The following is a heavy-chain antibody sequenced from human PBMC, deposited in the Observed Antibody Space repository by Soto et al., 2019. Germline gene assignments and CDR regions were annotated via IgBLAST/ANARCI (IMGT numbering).Heavy chain of an antibody. Sequence: ASLKVSCKASGYTFTDSAIHWVRQAPGQSLEWLGWIAPGNGNTKYSQNFQGRVTITRDTSATTAYMELSSLRSEDTAVYYCAKGSRMWTPDYWGQGTLVTVSS. CDR3: AKGSRMWTPDY. V-gene: IGHV1-3*01. D-gene: IGHD2-21*01. CDR2: IAPGNGNT. CDR1: GYTFTDSA. J-gene: IGHJ4*02.